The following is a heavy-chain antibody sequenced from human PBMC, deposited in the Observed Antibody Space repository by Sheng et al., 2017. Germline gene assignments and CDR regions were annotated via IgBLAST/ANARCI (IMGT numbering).Heavy chain of an antibody. D-gene: IGHD5-12*01. V-gene: IGHV3-33*08. Sequence: QVQLVQSGAEVQKPGSSVKVSCKASGGTFNSYSFSWVRQAPGQGLEWMAVIWYDGSNKYYADSVKGRFTISRDNSKNTLYLQMNSLRAEDTAVYYCARGKGRIVATMYYGMDVWGQGP. J-gene: IGHJ6*02. CDR1: GGTFNSYS. CDR2: IWYDGSNK. CDR3: ARGKGRIVATMYYGMDV.